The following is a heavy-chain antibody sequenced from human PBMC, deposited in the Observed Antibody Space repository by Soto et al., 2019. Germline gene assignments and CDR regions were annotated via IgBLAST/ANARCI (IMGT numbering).Heavy chain of an antibody. V-gene: IGHV3-7*01. D-gene: IGHD3-10*01. J-gene: IGHJ6*02. CDR3: VVLGRHG. CDR1: GFTFSDSW. CDR2: INQDGSAK. Sequence: GGSLRLSCAASGFTFSDSWMDWVRQAPGKGPEWVANINQDGSAKNYVDSVKGRFTISRDNADNSLYLQMNSLRDEDTAVYYCVVLGRHGWGQGTTVTVSS.